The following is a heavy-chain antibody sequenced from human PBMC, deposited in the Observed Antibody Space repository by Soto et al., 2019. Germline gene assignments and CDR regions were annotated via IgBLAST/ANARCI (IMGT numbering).Heavy chain of an antibody. CDR2: VKTKAEGATT. D-gene: IGHD1-1*01. V-gene: IGHV3-15*07. CDR1: GFPFTTVW. J-gene: IGHJ4*02. CDR3: TSRIRTTNDN. Sequence: EVQLVESGGGLVKPGESLRLSCVASGFPFTTVWMNWVRQAPGKGPEWLGRVKTKAEGATTDYAAPAKGRFTILRDDSINTVYLQMTSLRIEDTAVYYCTSRIRTTNDNWGQGTLVTVSS.